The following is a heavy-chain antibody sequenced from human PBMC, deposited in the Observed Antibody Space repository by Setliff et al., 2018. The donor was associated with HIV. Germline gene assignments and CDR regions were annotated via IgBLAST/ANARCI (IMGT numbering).Heavy chain of an antibody. J-gene: IGHJ4*02. V-gene: IGHV1-69*13. D-gene: IGHD3-22*01. CDR2: IIPIFGTT. Sequence: SVKVSCKASGGTFSRYTISWVRQAPGQGLEWMGGIIPIFGTTNYAQRFQGRVSITADASTSTAYMELSSLRSEVTAMYFCARDNYYDTSGAIGYWGQGTMVTVSS. CDR3: ARDNYYDTSGAIGY. CDR1: GGTFSRYT.